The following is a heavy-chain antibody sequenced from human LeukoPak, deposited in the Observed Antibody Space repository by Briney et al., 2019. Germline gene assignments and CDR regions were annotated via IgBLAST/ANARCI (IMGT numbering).Heavy chain of an antibody. J-gene: IGHJ3*02. CDR3: AREKTPIYMIWNAFDI. CDR2: ISSSSSYI. D-gene: IGHD3-22*01. Sequence: GGSLRLSCAASGFTFSSYSMNWVRQAPGKGLEWVSSISSSSSYIYYADSVKGRFTISRDNAKNSLYLQMNSLRAEDTAVYYCAREKTPIYMIWNAFDIWGQGTMVTVSS. CDR1: GFTFSSYS. V-gene: IGHV3-21*01.